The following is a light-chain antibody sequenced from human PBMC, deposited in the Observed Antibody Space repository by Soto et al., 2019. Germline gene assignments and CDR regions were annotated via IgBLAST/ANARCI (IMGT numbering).Light chain of an antibody. Sequence: QSVLTQSPSVSGAPGQRVTISCTGSSSNIGAGYDVHWYQQLPGTAPKLLIYGNSNRPSGVPDRFSGSKSGTSASLAITGLQAEDEADYYCQPYDSSLSAVVFGGGTKVTVL. V-gene: IGLV1-40*01. CDR2: GNS. CDR3: QPYDSSLSAVV. J-gene: IGLJ2*01. CDR1: SSNIGAGYD.